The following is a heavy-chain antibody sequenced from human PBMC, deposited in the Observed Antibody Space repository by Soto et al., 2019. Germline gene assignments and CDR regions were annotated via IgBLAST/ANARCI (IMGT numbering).Heavy chain of an antibody. V-gene: IGHV4-31*03. CDR2: VYYSGGT. D-gene: IGHD1-20*01. Sequence: QVQLQESGPGLVKPSQTLSLTCTVSGGSISSGGDYWSWIRQHPGKGLEWIGYVYYSGGTYYNPSLKSRVIISVDTSRNQFSLQLSSVTAADTAVYYCATNKWNDWRWFDPWGQGTLVTVST. CDR3: ATNKWNDWRWFDP. CDR1: GGSISSGGDY. J-gene: IGHJ5*02.